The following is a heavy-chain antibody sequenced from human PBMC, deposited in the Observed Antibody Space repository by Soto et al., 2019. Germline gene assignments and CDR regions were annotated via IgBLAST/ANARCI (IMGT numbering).Heavy chain of an antibody. D-gene: IGHD6-6*01. CDR1: GFIFNHYA. CDR3: VRSSGGAFDV. J-gene: IGHJ3*01. V-gene: IGHV3-9*01. CDR2: VSWDSGDI. Sequence: DVQLVEAGGGLVQPGRSLRLSCAGSGFIFNHYAMYWVRQAPGKGLEWVSNVSWDSGDIDYVDSVKGRFTISRDNAKNALYLQMNSLRPEDTALYYCVRSSGGAFDVWGQGTMVTVSS.